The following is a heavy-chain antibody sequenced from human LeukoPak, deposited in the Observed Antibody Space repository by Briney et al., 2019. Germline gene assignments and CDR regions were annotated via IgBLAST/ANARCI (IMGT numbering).Heavy chain of an antibody. V-gene: IGHV3-49*03. CDR1: GFTFGDYA. CDR2: IRSKAYGGTT. J-gene: IGHJ6*03. CDR3: TRVYCSGGSCFTGAMDV. Sequence: GGSLRLSCTASGFTFGDYAMSWFRQAPGKGLEWVGFIRSKAYGGTTEYAASVKGRFTISRDDSKSIAYLQMNSLKTEDTAVYYCTRVYCSGGSCFTGAMDVWGKGTTVTISS. D-gene: IGHD2-15*01.